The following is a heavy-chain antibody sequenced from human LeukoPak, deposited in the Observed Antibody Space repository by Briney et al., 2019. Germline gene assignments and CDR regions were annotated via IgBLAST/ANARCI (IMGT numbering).Heavy chain of an antibody. CDR2: VYYSGGT. J-gene: IGHJ4*02. V-gene: IGHV4-59*01. Sequence: SETLSLTCTVSNDSMSSYYWNWIRQPPGKGLEWIGYVYYSGGTNYNPSLKSRVTISLDTSKNQFSLKLSSVTAADTAVYYCARRANTAPPYYFDYWGQGTLVIVSS. CDR1: NDSMSSYY. D-gene: IGHD5-18*01. CDR3: ARRANTAPPYYFDY.